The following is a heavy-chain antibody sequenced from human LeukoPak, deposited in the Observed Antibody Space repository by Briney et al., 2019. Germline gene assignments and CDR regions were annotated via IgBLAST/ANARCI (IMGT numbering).Heavy chain of an antibody. D-gene: IGHD3-22*01. CDR2: MNPNSGNT. CDR1: GYTFTSYD. J-gene: IGHJ3*02. V-gene: IGHV1-8*01. CDR3: ASRDSSGYYYDAFDI. Sequence: ASVKVSCKASGYTFTSYDINWGRQATGQGLEWMGWMNPNSGNTGYAQKFQGRVTMTRNTSISTAYMELSSLRSEDTAVYYCASRDSSGYYYDAFDIWGRGTMVTVSS.